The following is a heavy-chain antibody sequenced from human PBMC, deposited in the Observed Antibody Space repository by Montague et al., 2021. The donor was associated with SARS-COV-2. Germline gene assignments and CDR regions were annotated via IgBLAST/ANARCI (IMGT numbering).Heavy chain of an antibody. Sequence: SLRLSCAASGFTFSSISMNWVRQAPEKRLEWVSSISSESAYIVYAESVRGRFTISRDNAQNLLYLQMNSLRAEDTAVYYCARFETSKFYSSGMDVWGQGTTVTVSS. V-gene: IGHV3-21*01. D-gene: IGHD2-15*01. CDR1: GFTFSSIS. CDR2: ISSESAYI. J-gene: IGHJ6*02. CDR3: ARFETSKFYSSGMDV.